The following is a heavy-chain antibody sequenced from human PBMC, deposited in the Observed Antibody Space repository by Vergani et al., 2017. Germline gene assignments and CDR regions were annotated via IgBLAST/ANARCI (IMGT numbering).Heavy chain of an antibody. CDR2: ISGSGGST. Sequence: EVQLLESGGDLVQPGGSLRLSCAASGFTFNHYAMNWVRQAPGKGLECVSGISGSGGSTYYADSVKGRFTSSRDNSKNTLYLQMNNLRAEDTAIYYCAKVRGLTQLVFPFDYWGQGTLVTVSS. V-gene: IGHV3-23*01. J-gene: IGHJ4*02. CDR3: AKVRGLTQLVFPFDY. CDR1: GFTFNHYA. D-gene: IGHD3-10*01.